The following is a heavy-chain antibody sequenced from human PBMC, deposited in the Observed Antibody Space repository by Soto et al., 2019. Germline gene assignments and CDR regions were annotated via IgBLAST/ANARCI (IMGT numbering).Heavy chain of an antibody. J-gene: IGHJ4*02. V-gene: IGHV4-59*01. Sequence: SETLSLTCTVSGGSISNYYWTWIRQPPGKGLEWIGYIYYSGTTNYNPSLKSRVTISVDTSKNQFSLKLSSVTAADTAVYYCARDILFDYWGQGTLVTVSS. D-gene: IGHD2-15*01. CDR2: IYYSGTT. CDR3: ARDILFDY. CDR1: GGSISNYY.